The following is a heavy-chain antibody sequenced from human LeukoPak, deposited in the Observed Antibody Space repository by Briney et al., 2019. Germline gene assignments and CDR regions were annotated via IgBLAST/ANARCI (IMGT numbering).Heavy chain of an antibody. CDR2: IYYTGST. V-gene: IGHV4-59*01. Sequence: SETLSLTCTVSGASINTYYWSWIRQPPGKGLEWIGYIYYTGSTNYNPSLRSRLTISVDTSKRRFSLKLTSVTAADTAVYYCARVRFPEWLSSYYFDYWGQGALVTVSS. CDR3: ARVRFPEWLSSYYFDY. J-gene: IGHJ4*02. D-gene: IGHD3-3*01. CDR1: GASINTYY.